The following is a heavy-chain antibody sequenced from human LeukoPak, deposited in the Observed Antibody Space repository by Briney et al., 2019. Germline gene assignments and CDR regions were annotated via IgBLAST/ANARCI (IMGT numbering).Heavy chain of an antibody. J-gene: IGHJ4*02. CDR2: IRYNENNK. Sequence: PGGSLRLSCAASGFTFSDFGMHWVRQAPGKGLEWVAFIRYNENNKYYADSVKGRFTISRDNSKNTLYLQMNSLRAEDTALYYCAKDKETYWGQGTLVTDSS. V-gene: IGHV3-30*02. CDR3: AKDKETY. CDR1: GFTFSDFG.